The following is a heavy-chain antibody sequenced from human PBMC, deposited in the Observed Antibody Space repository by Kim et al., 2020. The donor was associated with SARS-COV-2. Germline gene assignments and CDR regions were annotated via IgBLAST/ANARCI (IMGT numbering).Heavy chain of an antibody. CDR3: AREPQLKLHPYYYGMDV. Sequence: ASVKVSCKASGYTFTGYYMHWVRQAPGQGLEWMGRINPNSGGTNYAQKFQGRVTMTRDTSTSTAYMELSRLRSDDTAVYYCAREPQLKLHPYYYGMDVWGQGATVTVAS. V-gene: IGHV1-2*06. J-gene: IGHJ6*01. CDR1: GYTFTGYY. CDR2: INPNSGGT. D-gene: IGHD1-7*01.